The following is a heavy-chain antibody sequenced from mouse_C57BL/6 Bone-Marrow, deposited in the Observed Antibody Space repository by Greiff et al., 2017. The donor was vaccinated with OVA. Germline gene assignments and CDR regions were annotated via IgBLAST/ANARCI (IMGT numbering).Heavy chain of an antibody. D-gene: IGHD2-14*01. V-gene: IGHV10-1*01. Sequence: DAGGGLVQPKGSLKLSCAASGFSFNTYAMNWVRQAPGKGLEWVARIRSKSNNYATYYADSVKDRFTISRDDSESMLYLQMNNLKTEDTAMYYCVGTGFAYWGQGTLVTVSA. CDR2: IRSKSNNYAT. J-gene: IGHJ3*01. CDR1: GFSFNTYA. CDR3: VGTGFAY.